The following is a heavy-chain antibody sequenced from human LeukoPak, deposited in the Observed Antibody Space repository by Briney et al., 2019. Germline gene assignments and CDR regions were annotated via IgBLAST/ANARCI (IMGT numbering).Heavy chain of an antibody. D-gene: IGHD3-22*01. CDR3: ARIRGGYYSDF. Sequence: GSLRLSCAASGFIFSNYWMHWVRQAPGKGLVWVSRINSDGSDTTYADSVKGRFTISRDNAHNTLYLRMNSLRAEDTAVYYCARIRGGYYSDFWGQGTLVTVSS. CDR2: INSDGSDT. J-gene: IGHJ4*02. V-gene: IGHV3-74*01. CDR1: GFIFSNYW.